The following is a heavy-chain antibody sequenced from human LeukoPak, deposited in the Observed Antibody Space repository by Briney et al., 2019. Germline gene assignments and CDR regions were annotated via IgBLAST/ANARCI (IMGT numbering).Heavy chain of an antibody. CDR1: GGSISSGGYY. J-gene: IGHJ4*02. V-gene: IGHV4-39*01. Sequence: SETLSLTCTVSGGSISSGGYYWGWIRQPPGKGLEWIGSIFYGGSTFYNPSLKSRVTISVDTSKNQFSLKLSSVTAADTAVYYCARLKVPEYYYDSSGYCFDYWGQGTLVTVSS. CDR3: ARLKVPEYYYDSSGYCFDY. CDR2: IFYGGST. D-gene: IGHD3-22*01.